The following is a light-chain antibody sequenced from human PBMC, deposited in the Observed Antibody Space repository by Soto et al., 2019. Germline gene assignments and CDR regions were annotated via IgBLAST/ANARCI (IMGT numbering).Light chain of an antibody. CDR1: QDISNY. J-gene: IGKJ5*01. V-gene: IGKV1-39*01. Sequence: DIQMTQSPSSLSASVGDRVTITCQASQDISNYLNWYQQKLGKAPKLLIYDASSLQSGVPSRFSGSGSGTDFTLTISSLQPEDFATYYCQQTYNTPITFGQGTRLEIK. CDR2: DAS. CDR3: QQTYNTPIT.